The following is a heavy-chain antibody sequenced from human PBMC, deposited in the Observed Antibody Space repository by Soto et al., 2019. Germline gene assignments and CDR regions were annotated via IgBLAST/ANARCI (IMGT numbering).Heavy chain of an antibody. V-gene: IGHV4-61*01. CDR3: AVAVTTGLGGFDY. Sequence: SETLALTCTVSGGSVSSGSYYWSWIRQPPGKGLEWIGYIYYSGSTNYNPSLKSRVTISVDTSKNQFSLKLSSVTAADTAVYYCAVAVTTGLGGFDYWGQGTLVTVYS. CDR1: GGSVSSGSYY. D-gene: IGHD3-22*01. J-gene: IGHJ4*02. CDR2: IYYSGST.